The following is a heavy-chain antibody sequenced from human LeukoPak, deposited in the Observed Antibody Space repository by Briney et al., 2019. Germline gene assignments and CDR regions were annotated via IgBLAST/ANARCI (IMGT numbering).Heavy chain of an antibody. V-gene: IGHV1-2*06. CDR2: INPNSGGT. CDR1: GDTFTGYY. Sequence: ASVKVSCKASGDTFTGYYMHWVRQAPGQGLEWMGRINPNSGGTKYAQKFQGRVTMTRDTSISTAYMELSRLRSDDTAVYYCARGGDIVVVPVTDYWGQGTLVTVSS. CDR3: ARGGDIVVVPVTDY. J-gene: IGHJ4*02. D-gene: IGHD2-2*01.